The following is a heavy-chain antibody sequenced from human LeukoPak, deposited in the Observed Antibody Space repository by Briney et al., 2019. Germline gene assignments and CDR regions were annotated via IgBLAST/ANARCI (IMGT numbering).Heavy chain of an antibody. CDR2: IYTSGST. CDR1: GGSISSYY. Sequence: PSETLSLTCIVSGGSISSYYWSWIRQPAGKGLEWIGRIYTSGSTNYNPSLKSRVTMSVDTSKNQFSLKLSSVTAADTAVYYCARDSGVPQGKSAFDIWGQGTMVTVSS. V-gene: IGHV4-4*07. J-gene: IGHJ3*02. D-gene: IGHD3-10*01. CDR3: ARDSGVPQGKSAFDI.